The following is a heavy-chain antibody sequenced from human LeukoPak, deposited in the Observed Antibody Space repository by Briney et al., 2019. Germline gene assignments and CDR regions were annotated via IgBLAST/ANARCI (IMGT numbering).Heavy chain of an antibody. V-gene: IGHV4-59*01. J-gene: IGHJ5*02. CDR2: IYYSGST. Sequence: SETLSLTCTVSGGSISSYYWSWIRQPPGKGLEWIGYIYYSGSTNYNPSLKSRVTISVDTSKNQFSLKLSSVTAADTAVYYCARVKTITMVRGVISGWFDPWGQGTLVTVSS. CDR3: ARVKTITMVRGVISGWFDP. CDR1: GGSISSYY. D-gene: IGHD3-10*01.